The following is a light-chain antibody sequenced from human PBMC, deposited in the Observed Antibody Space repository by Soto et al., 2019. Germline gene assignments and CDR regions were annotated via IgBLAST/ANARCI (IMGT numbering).Light chain of an antibody. Sequence: IVLTQSPGTLSLSPGDRATLSCRASHSMSNSNLAWYQHKPGQAPRLLIYDASNRATGIPARFSGSGSGTEFTLTINSLQPDDFATYYCQQYNSYSRTFGQGTKVDIK. V-gene: IGKV3-20*01. CDR3: QQYNSYSRT. CDR2: DAS. CDR1: HSMSNSN. J-gene: IGKJ1*01.